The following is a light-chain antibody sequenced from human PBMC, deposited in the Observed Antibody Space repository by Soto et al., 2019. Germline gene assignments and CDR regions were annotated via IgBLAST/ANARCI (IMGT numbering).Light chain of an antibody. Sequence: QAVVTQPPSVSGAPGQTITISCTGSSSNIGAGYDVHWYQQLPGRAPKLLIYGNNNRPSGVPDRFSGSKSGTSVSLAITGLRGEDEADYHCTSYTSNTALVFGTGTKVTVL. CDR1: SSNIGAGYD. J-gene: IGLJ1*01. CDR3: TSYTSNTALV. CDR2: GNN. V-gene: IGLV1-40*01.